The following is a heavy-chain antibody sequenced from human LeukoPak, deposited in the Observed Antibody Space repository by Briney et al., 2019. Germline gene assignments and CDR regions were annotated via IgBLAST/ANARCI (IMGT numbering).Heavy chain of an antibody. V-gene: IGHV3-23*01. J-gene: IGHJ4*02. Sequence: GGSLRLSCAASGFTLSKYDLSWVRQVPGKGLECVSAIDRGVGSTYYADSVKGRFTISRDNSKNTLYLQMNNLRVDDTAVYYCAKKGQADDGGKPDWGQGTLVTVSS. CDR1: GFTLSKYD. CDR3: AKKGQADDGGKPD. CDR2: IDRGVGST.